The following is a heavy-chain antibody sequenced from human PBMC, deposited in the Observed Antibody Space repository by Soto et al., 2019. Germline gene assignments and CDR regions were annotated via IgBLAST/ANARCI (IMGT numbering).Heavy chain of an antibody. CDR3: ARGNYDILTGSRYYYYYMDV. V-gene: IGHV1-46*03. J-gene: IGHJ6*03. Sequence: EASVKVSCKASGYTFTSYYMHWVRQAPGQGLEWMGIINPSGGSTSYAQKFQGRVTMTRDTSTSTVYMELSSLRSEDTAVYYCARGNYDILTGSRYYYYYMDVWGKGTTVTVSS. CDR1: GYTFTSYY. D-gene: IGHD3-9*01. CDR2: INPSGGST.